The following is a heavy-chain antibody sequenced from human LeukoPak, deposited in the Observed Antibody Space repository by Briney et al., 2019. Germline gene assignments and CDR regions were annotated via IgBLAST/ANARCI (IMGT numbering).Heavy chain of an antibody. CDR2: IFGSSGSP. J-gene: IGHJ4*02. D-gene: IGHD5-18*01. CDR1: GFTFGSHA. V-gene: IGHV3-23*01. CDR3: GKTTVGYSSGQKPAWPVDY. Sequence: GGSLRLSCEASGFTFGSHAMYWVRQAPGKGLEWVAGIFGSSGSPHYADPVKGRFTISRDNSRNTVYLQINSLRAEDTAVYYCGKTTVGYSSGQKPAWPVDYWGQGTLVTVSS.